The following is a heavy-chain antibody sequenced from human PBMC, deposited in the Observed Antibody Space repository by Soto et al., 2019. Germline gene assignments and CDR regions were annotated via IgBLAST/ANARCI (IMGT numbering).Heavy chain of an antibody. Sequence: EVQLLESGGNLVQPGGSLRLSCAASGFSFSIYAMSWVRQAPGKGLEWVCGISASGENTYYADSVKGRFTISRDNSKNTLDLEMNQLRVEDKAVYYCAGGGEWAFNFEYWGQGTLVTVFS. J-gene: IGHJ4*02. CDR2: ISASGENT. D-gene: IGHD3-10*01. CDR1: GFSFSIYA. V-gene: IGHV3-23*01. CDR3: AGGGEWAFNFEY.